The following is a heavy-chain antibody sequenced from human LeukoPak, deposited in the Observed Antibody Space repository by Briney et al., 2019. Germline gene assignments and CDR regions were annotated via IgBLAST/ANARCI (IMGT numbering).Heavy chain of an antibody. V-gene: IGHV4-39*07. CDR2: IYYSGST. J-gene: IGHJ3*02. Sequence: PSETLSLTCTVSGGSISSSSYYWGWIRQPPGKGLEWIGSIYYSGSTYYNPSLKSRVTISVDTSKNQFSLKLSSVTAADTAVYYCARVTVFVVVPAAMLAAAAAAFDIWGQGTMVTVSS. CDR1: GGSISSSSYY. CDR3: ARVTVFVVVPAAMLAAAAAAFDI. D-gene: IGHD2-2*01.